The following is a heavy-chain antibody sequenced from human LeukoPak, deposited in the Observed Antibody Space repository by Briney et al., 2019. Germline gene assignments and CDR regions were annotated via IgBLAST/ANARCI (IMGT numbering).Heavy chain of an antibody. J-gene: IGHJ4*02. CDR3: ASQTSRVGTGSLDY. CDR2: IYSGGST. V-gene: IGHV3-53*01. CDR1: GFTVSSNY. D-gene: IGHD1-7*01. Sequence: GGSLRLSCAASGFTVSSNYMSWVRQAPGKGLEWVSVIYSGGSTYYADSVKGRFTISRDNSKNTLYLQMNSLRAEDTAVYYCASQTSRVGTGSLDYWGQGTLVTVSS.